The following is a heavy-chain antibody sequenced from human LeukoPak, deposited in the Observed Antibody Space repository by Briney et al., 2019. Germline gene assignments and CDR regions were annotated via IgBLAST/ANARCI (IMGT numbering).Heavy chain of an antibody. CDR1: GFAFGSYA. V-gene: IGHV3-48*03. CDR3: ARELAYYFDY. CDR2: ISSSGTTI. J-gene: IGHJ4*02. D-gene: IGHD1-1*01. Sequence: GGTLRLSCAASGFAFGSYAMHWVRQAPGKGLEWVSYISSSGTTIFYVDSVKGRFTISRDNAKNSLYLQMSSLRAEDTAVYYCARELAYYFDYWGQGTLVTVSS.